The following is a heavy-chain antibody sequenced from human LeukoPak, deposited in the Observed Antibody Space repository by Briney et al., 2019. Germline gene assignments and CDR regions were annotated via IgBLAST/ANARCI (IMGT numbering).Heavy chain of an antibody. V-gene: IGHV3-33*08. CDR3: ARDDVVQAAITYYYYYGMDV. D-gene: IGHD2-2*02. Sequence: PGRSLRLSCAASGFTFSSYAMHWVRQAPGKGLEWVAVIWYDGSNKYYADSVKGRFTISRDNSKNTLYLQMNSLRAEDTAVYYCARDDVVQAAITYYYYYGMDVRGKGTTVTVSS. CDR2: IWYDGSNK. J-gene: IGHJ6*04. CDR1: GFTFSSYA.